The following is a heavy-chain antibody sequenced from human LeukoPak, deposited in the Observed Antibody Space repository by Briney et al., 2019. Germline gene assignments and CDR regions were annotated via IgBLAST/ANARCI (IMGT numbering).Heavy chain of an antibody. CDR2: IWYDGSNK. V-gene: IGHV3-33*01. CDR3: ARDIDGSGNYHIPSYNYYGMDV. D-gene: IGHD3-10*01. J-gene: IGHJ6*02. CDR1: GFTFSTYG. Sequence: GGSLRLSCAASGFTFSTYGMHWVRQAPGKGLEWVAVIWYDGSNKYYVDSVKGRFTISRDNSKNTLYLQMNSLRAEDTAVYYCARDIDGSGNYHIPSYNYYGMDVWGQGTTVTVSS.